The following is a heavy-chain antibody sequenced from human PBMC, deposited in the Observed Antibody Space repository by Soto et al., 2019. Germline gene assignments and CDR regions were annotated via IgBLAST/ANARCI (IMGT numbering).Heavy chain of an antibody. J-gene: IGHJ3*02. D-gene: IGHD3-10*01. V-gene: IGHV3-73*01. CDR3: VNGPAYAFDN. CDR1: GFTFSDSN. Sequence: EVQLVASGGGLVQPGGSLKLSCAASGFTFSDSNIHWVRQAPGKGLEWVGRIRNKANIYGTAYAASVNGRFTISRDDSKNTAYLQMNSLKTEDTAVYYCVNGPAYAFDNWGQGTKVAVYS. CDR2: IRNKANIYGT.